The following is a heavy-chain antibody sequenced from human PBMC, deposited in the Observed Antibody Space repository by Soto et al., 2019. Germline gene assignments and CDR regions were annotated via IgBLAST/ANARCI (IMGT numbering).Heavy chain of an antibody. J-gene: IGHJ4*02. V-gene: IGHV1-18*04. CDR1: GYTFTSYG. CDR2: ISTYNGDT. Sequence: GASVKVSCKASGYTFTSYGLNWVRQAPGQGLAWVGWISTYNGDTNYTQKFQGRVTMTTDTSTSTAYMELRSLRSDDTAVYYCARDPPDYWGQGTLVTVSS. CDR3: ARDPPDY.